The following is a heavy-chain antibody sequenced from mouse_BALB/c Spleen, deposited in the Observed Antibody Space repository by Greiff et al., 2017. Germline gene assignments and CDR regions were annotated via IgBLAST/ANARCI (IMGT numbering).Heavy chain of an antibody. CDR2: INPYNDGT. CDR3: ARSTTATYYYDY. Sequence: VQLKESGPELVKPGASVKMSCKASGYTFTSYVMHWVKQKPGQGLEWFGYINPYNDGTKYNEKFKGKATLTSDKSSSTAYMELSSLTSEDSAVYYCARSTTATYYYDYWGQGTTRTVSS. J-gene: IGHJ2*01. D-gene: IGHD1-2*01. CDR1: GYTFTSYV. V-gene: IGHV1-14*01.